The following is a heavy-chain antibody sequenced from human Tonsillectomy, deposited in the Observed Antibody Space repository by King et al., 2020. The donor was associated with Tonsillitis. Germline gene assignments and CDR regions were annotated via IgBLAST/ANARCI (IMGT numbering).Heavy chain of an antibody. CDR1: GGSLSDDY. J-gene: IGHJ4*02. CDR2: IHYSGST. Sequence: VQLQESGPGLVRPSGTLSLTCTVSGGSLSDDYWSWIRQPPGKGLEWIAYIHYSGSTSYNPSFKSRVTISIDTSKNQFSLKLSSVTAADTAVYYCAREGGYNSYYFDYWGQGTLVTVSS. D-gene: IGHD5-24*01. CDR3: AREGGYNSYYFDY. V-gene: IGHV4-59*01.